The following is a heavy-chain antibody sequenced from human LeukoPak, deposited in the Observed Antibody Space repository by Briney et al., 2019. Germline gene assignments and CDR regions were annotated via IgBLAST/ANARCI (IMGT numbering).Heavy chain of an antibody. J-gene: IGHJ4*02. CDR1: GFTFSDYY. CDR2: ISSSGTTM. D-gene: IGHD3-10*01. CDR3: ARDYGSGTYLLDY. Sequence: GGSLRLSCAASGFTFSDYYMSWIRQAPGKGLEWVSYISSSGTTMYYAGSVKGRFTISRDNAKNSLYLQMNSLRAEDTAVYYCARDYGSGTYLLDYWGQGTLVTVSS. V-gene: IGHV3-11*01.